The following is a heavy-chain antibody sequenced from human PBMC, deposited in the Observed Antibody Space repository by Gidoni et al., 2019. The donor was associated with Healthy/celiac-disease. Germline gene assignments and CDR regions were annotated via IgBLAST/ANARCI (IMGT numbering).Heavy chain of an antibody. CDR1: GFTFSSYG. V-gene: IGHV3-33*01. D-gene: IGHD3-22*01. CDR3: ARDPGRWVDSSGYYLTHYYMDV. CDR2: IWYDGSNK. Sequence: QVQLVESGGGVVQPGRSLRLSCAASGFTFSSYGMHWVRQAPGKGLEWVAVIWYDGSNKYYADSVKGRFTISRDNSKNTLYLQMNSLRAEDTAVYYCARDPGRWVDSSGYYLTHYYMDVWGKGTTVTVSS. J-gene: IGHJ6*03.